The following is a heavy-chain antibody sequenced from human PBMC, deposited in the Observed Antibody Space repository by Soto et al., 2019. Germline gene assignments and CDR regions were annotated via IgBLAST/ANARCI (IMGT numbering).Heavy chain of an antibody. Sequence: QVTVKESGPVLVKPTETLTLTCTVSGFSLSNAGLGVSWIRQPPGKALEWLAHIFSNDEKSSSTSLKSRLTISKDTSKSQVVLIMTNMDPVDTATYYCASTYSMRWYWFDPWGQGTLVTVSS. V-gene: IGHV2-26*04. CDR2: IFSNDEK. J-gene: IGHJ5*02. D-gene: IGHD6-13*01. CDR1: GFSLSNAGLG. CDR3: ASTYSMRWYWFDP.